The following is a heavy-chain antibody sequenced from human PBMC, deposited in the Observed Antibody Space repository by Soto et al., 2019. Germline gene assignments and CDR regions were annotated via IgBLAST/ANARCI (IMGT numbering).Heavy chain of an antibody. J-gene: IGHJ6*02. CDR1: GYTFTSYD. CDR3: AMVDVYVTPSPQDV. V-gene: IGHV1-18*01. Sequence: ASVKVSCKASGYTFTSYDISWVRQAPGQGLEWMVWISAYNGNTNYAQNLQGRVTLTTGTSTSTAYMELRSLRSNVTAVYYCAMVDVYVTPSPQDVWGQGTTVTVSS. D-gene: IGHD3-16*01. CDR2: ISAYNGNT.